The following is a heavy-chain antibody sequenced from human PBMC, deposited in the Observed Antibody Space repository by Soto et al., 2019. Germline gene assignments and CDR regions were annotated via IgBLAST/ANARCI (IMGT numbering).Heavy chain of an antibody. D-gene: IGHD2-21*01. J-gene: IGHJ6*02. V-gene: IGHV3-33*01. Sequence: QVHLVESGGGAVQPGRSLRVSCEASGFIFSSYGMHWVRQAPGKGLEWVAFINYDGSNKFYGDSVKGRFTISRDNSKNTLYLQMRRLRGEDTAVYYCARCKQKVMHCAVDVWGQGATVTVTS. CDR3: ARCKQKVMHCAVDV. CDR2: INYDGSNK. CDR1: GFIFSSYG.